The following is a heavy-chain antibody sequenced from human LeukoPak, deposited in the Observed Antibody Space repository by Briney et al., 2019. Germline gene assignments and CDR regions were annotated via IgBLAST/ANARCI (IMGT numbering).Heavy chain of an antibody. CDR3: PGAMVREVILPPNCFFAL. Sequence: SETLSLTCTVSGGSISSYYCNWIRQSPGRGLEWIGYSYYSGSTSYNPSLKSRVTISVDTSKNQFSLKLTSVTAAAPAVYFWPGAMVREVILPPNCFFALGGGETLATVPS. CDR2: SYYSGST. V-gene: IGHV4-59*01. CDR1: GGSISSYY. D-gene: IGHD3-10*01. J-gene: IGHJ2*01.